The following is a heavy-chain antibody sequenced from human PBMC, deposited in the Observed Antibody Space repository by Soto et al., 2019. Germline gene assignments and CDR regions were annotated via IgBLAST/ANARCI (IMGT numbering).Heavy chain of an antibody. Sequence: QVQLVQSGAEEKKPGASVKVSCKPSGYTFTSYAMHWVRQAPGQRLEWMGWINAGNGNTKYSQKFQGRVTITRDTSASTAYIELSSLRSKDTAVYYCARDLGYALPDYWGQGTLVTVSS. CDR2: INAGNGNT. J-gene: IGHJ4*02. V-gene: IGHV1-3*05. CDR1: GYTFTSYA. D-gene: IGHD2-15*01. CDR3: ARDLGYALPDY.